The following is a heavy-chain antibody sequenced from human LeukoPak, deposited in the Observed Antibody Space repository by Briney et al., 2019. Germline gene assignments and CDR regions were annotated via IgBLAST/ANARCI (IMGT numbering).Heavy chain of an antibody. Sequence: GGSLRLSCAASGFTFSAYAMAWVRQAPGKGLQCISHITTGGSSIFYADSVKGRFTLSRDNAKNSLYLQMNSLRAEDAAVYYCARVRYDSGWYDYWGQGAQVIVSS. D-gene: IGHD6-19*01. CDR2: ITTGGSSI. V-gene: IGHV3-48*04. CDR3: ARVRYDSGWYDY. CDR1: GFTFSAYA. J-gene: IGHJ4*02.